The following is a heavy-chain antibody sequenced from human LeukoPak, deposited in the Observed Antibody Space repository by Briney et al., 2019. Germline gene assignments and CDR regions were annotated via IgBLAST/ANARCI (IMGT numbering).Heavy chain of an antibody. Sequence: SVTLSLTCAVYGGSFSGYYWSWIRQPPGKGLEWIGEINHSGSTNYNPSLKSRVTISVDTSKNQFSLKLSSVTAADTAVYYCARPERYDFWSGQYYFDYWGQGTLVTVSS. CDR2: INHSGST. D-gene: IGHD3-3*01. CDR1: GGSFSGYY. J-gene: IGHJ4*02. CDR3: ARPERYDFWSGQYYFDY. V-gene: IGHV4-34*01.